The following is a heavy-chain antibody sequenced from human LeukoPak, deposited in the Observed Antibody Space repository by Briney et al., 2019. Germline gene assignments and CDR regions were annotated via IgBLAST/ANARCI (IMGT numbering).Heavy chain of an antibody. CDR1: GFTFSSYE. CDR3: ARDVYNWNYADY. Sequence: GGSLRLSCAASGFTFSSYEMNWVRQAPGKGLEWVSYISGSGSTIYYADSVKGRFTISRDNAKNSLYLQMNSLRAEDTAVYYCARDVYNWNYADYWGQGTLVTVSS. CDR2: ISGSGSTI. D-gene: IGHD1-20*01. V-gene: IGHV3-48*03. J-gene: IGHJ4*02.